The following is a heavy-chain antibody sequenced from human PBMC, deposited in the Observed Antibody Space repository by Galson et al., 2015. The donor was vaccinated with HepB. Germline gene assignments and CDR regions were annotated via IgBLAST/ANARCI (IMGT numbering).Heavy chain of an antibody. Sequence: SVKVSCKASGYSFSTYSMAWVRQAPGPGLEWMGWISGYNTNARYAQKFQGRLTMTSDTSASTAYMDLRSLRVDDTAVYYCARYKEESYDILPGLYRDWNFDVWGRGTLVTVSS. CDR3: ARYKEESYDILPGLYRDWNFDV. CDR1: GYSFSTYS. V-gene: IGHV1-18*01. D-gene: IGHD3-9*01. J-gene: IGHJ2*01. CDR2: ISGYNTNA.